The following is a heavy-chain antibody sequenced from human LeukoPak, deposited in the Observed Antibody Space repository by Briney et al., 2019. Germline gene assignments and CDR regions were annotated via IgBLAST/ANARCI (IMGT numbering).Heavy chain of an antibody. CDR2: IYWDDDK. D-gene: IGHD3-22*01. CDR3: AHATLVYDSSGYYMGWFDP. V-gene: IGHV2-5*02. CDR1: GFSLSTSGVG. J-gene: IGHJ5*02. Sequence: ESGPTLVNPTQTLTLTCTFSGFSLSTSGVGVGWIRQPPGKALEWLALIYWDDDKRYSPSLKSRLTITKDTSRNQVVLTMTNMDPVDTATYYCAHATLVYDSSGYYMGWFDPWGQGTLVTVSS.